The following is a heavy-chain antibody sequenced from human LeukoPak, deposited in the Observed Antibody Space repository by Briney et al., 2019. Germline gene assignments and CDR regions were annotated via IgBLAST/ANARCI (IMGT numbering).Heavy chain of an antibody. Sequence: GGSLRLSCAASGFTFSDAWMTWIRQAPGKGLEWVGRVKSKTDGGTTDYAAPVKGRFTNSRDDSQNTLYLQMNSLKAEDTALYYCTTGSSTSSWGQGTLVTVSS. CDR2: VKSKTDGGTT. V-gene: IGHV3-15*01. CDR1: GFTFSDAW. CDR3: TTGSSTSS. J-gene: IGHJ4*02. D-gene: IGHD2-2*01.